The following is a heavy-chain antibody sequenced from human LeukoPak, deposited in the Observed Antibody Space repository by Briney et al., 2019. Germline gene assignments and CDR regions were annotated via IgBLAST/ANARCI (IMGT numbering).Heavy chain of an antibody. V-gene: IGHV3-53*01. J-gene: IGHJ2*01. CDR2: IYSGGST. D-gene: IGHD3-22*01. CDR3: ARTNRYDSSGYRSLYWFFDL. Sequence: GGSLRLSCAASGFTVSNNYMSWVRQAPGKGLEWVSVIYSGGSTYYADSVKGRFTISRDNSKNTLYLQMNSLRAEDTAVYYCARTNRYDSSGYRSLYWFFDLWGRGTLVTVSS. CDR1: GFTVSNNY.